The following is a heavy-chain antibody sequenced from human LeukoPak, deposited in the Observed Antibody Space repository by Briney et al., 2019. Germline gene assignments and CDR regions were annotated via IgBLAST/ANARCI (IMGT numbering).Heavy chain of an antibody. CDR1: GGSISDYY. CDR2: IYTTGTT. D-gene: IGHD3-10*01. CDR3: ARGRYGSGTYYNAYFDS. V-gene: IGHV4-4*07. Sequence: SETLSLTCSVSGGSISDYYWSWLRQPAGRGLEWIGRIYTTGTTNYNPSLKSRVTMSVDTSENQFSLKLSSVTAADTAVYYCARGRYGSGTYYNAYFDSWGQGTLVTVSS. J-gene: IGHJ4*02.